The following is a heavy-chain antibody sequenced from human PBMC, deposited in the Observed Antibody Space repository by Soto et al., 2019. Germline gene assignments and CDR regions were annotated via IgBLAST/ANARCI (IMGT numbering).Heavy chain of an antibody. CDR3: ARESSRSCHDY. V-gene: IGHV1-18*01. D-gene: IGHD6-13*01. J-gene: IGHJ4*02. Sequence: QVQLVQSGAEVKKPGASVKVSCKASGYTFTSYGISWVRQAPGQGLEWMGWISAYNGNTNYAQKLQGRVTMTTDTSTSTGFMELRSLRSEDTAVYYCARESSRSCHDYWGQGNLGTVSS. CDR1: GYTFTSYG. CDR2: ISAYNGNT.